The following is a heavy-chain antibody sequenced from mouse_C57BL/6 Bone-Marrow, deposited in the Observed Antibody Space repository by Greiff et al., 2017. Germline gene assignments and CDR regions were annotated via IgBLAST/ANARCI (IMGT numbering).Heavy chain of an antibody. J-gene: IGHJ2*01. CDR2: MDPEIGDT. V-gene: IGHV14-4*01. D-gene: IGHD2-1*01. Sequence: EVQLQQSGAELVRPGASVKLSCTASGFNIKDDYIHWVKQRPEQGLEWIGWMDPEIGDTEYASKFQGKATITSDTASNTAYLQLSSLTSEDTAVYYCSSWDGNYLDFWGQGTPLTVAS. CDR1: GFNIKDDY. CDR3: SSWDGNYLDF.